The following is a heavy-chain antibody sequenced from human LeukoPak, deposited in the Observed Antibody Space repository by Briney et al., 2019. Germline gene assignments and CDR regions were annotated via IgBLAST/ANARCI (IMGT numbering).Heavy chain of an antibody. CDR2: ISYDGSNK. V-gene: IGHV3-30-3*01. J-gene: IGHJ4*02. D-gene: IGHD3-3*01. Sequence: PGRSLRLSCAASGFTFSSYAMHWVRQAPGKGLEWVAVISYDGSNKYYADSVKGRFTISRDNSKNTLYLQMNSLRAEDTAVYYCARSGYWLYYSDYWGQGTLVTVSS. CDR3: ARSGYWLYYSDY. CDR1: GFTFSSYA.